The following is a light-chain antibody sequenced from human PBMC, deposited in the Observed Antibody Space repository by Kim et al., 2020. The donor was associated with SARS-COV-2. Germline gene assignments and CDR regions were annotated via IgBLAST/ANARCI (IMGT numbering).Light chain of an antibody. CDR1: QSISSW. V-gene: IGKV1-5*01. J-gene: IGKJ2*01. Sequence: SASVGDRVTIPGRASQSISSWLAWYQQKPGKAPKLLIYDASSLESGVPSRFSGSGSGTEFTLTISSLQPDDFATYYCQQYNSYSPAFGQGTKLEI. CDR3: QQYNSYSPA. CDR2: DAS.